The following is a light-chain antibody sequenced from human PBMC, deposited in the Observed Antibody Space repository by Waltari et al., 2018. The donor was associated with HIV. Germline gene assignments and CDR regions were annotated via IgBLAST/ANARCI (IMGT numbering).Light chain of an antibody. CDR3: GTWDNNLSAFWV. V-gene: IGLV1-51*01. CDR2: DTN. J-gene: IGLJ3*02. CDR1: RSTLANNF. Sequence: QSVLTQPPSVSAAPGQKVTISCSGSRSTLANNFVSWYQQLPATAPKLLIYDTNKRPSGIPDRFSASKAGTSATLAITGLQTGDEAVYYCGTWDNNLSAFWVFGGGTKVTVL.